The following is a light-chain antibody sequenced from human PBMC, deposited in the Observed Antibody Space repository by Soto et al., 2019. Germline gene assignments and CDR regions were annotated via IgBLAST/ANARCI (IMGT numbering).Light chain of an antibody. Sequence: QSVLTQPPSASGTPGQRVTISCSGSSSNIGSNTVNWYQQLPGTAPKLLIYSNNQRPSGVPDRFSGSKSGTSASLDISGLQSADEADYHCAAWDASLNGYVFATGTKVTV. CDR2: SNN. CDR1: SSNIGSNT. J-gene: IGLJ1*01. V-gene: IGLV1-44*01. CDR3: AAWDASLNGYV.